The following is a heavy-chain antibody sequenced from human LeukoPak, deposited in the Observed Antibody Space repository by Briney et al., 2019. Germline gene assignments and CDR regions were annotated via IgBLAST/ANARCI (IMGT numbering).Heavy chain of an antibody. Sequence: PGGSLKLSCAASGFTFNSYSMNWVRQAPGKGLEWVSCFGTRSSSIYYGDSVRGRFTISRDNAKNSLYLQMNSLRAEDTAVYYCARESGNDYGEGFDIWGQGTMVTVSS. V-gene: IGHV3-21*01. CDR1: GFTFNSYS. D-gene: IGHD4-17*01. J-gene: IGHJ3*02. CDR2: FGTRSSSI. CDR3: ARESGNDYGEGFDI.